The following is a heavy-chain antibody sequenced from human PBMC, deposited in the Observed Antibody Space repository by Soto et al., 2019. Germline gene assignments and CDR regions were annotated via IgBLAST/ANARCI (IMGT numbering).Heavy chain of an antibody. CDR1: GYTFTGYY. CDR2: INPNSGGT. V-gene: IGHV1-2*04. D-gene: IGHD5-12*01. CDR3: ARDRGRGYSGYDYRALDY. J-gene: IGHJ4*02. Sequence: GASVKVSCKASGYTFTGYYMHWVRQAPGQGLEWMGWINPNSGGTNYAQKFQGWVTMTRDTSISTAYMELSRLRSDDTAVYYCARDRGRGYSGYDYRALDYWGQGTLVTVSS.